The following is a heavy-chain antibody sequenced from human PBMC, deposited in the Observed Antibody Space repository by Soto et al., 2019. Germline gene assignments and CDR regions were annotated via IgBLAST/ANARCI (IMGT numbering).Heavy chain of an antibody. D-gene: IGHD2-8*02. CDR1: GFTFTSYA. V-gene: IGHV3-23*01. CDR3: AKVVPEDCTSVTCRFFDY. J-gene: IGHJ4*02. CDR2: LSGSGGTT. Sequence: EVQLLESGGGLVQPGGSLRLSCAASGFTFTSYAMSWVRQAPGKGLEWVSTLSGSGGTTYYADSVKGRFTISRDNSKNTLYLQMNSLRVEDTAVYYCAKVVPEDCTSVTCRFFDYWGLGTLVTVSS.